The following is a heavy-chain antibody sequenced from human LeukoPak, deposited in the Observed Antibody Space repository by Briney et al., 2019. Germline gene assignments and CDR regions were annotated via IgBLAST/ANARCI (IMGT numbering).Heavy chain of an antibody. CDR2: IYYSGST. D-gene: IGHD2-15*01. CDR3: ARDRGKKAQPLDAFDI. Sequence: SETLSLTCTVSGGSISSSSYYWGWIRQPPGKGLEWIGSIYYSGSTYYNPSLKSRVTISVDTSKKQFSLNLSSVTAADTAVYYCARDRGKKAQPLDAFDIWGQGTRVTVSS. V-gene: IGHV4-39*07. CDR1: GGSISSSSYY. J-gene: IGHJ4*02.